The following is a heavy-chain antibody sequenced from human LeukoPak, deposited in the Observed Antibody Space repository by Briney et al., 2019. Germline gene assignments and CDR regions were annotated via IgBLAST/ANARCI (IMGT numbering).Heavy chain of an antibody. Sequence: SETLSLTCTVSGGSISSNYWGWIRQPPGKGLECLGYIYSSGSTTYNPSLESRLTISIDTSKNHFSLKLSSVTAADTAVYYCAKRAVTTAAYLWFDPWGQGTLVTVSS. CDR2: IYSSGST. J-gene: IGHJ5*02. CDR3: AKRAVTTAAYLWFDP. V-gene: IGHV4-59*08. D-gene: IGHD2-2*01. CDR1: GGSISSNY.